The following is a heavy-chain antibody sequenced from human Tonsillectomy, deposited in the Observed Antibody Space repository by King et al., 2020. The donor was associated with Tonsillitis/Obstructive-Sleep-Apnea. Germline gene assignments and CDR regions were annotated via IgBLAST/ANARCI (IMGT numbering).Heavy chain of an antibody. J-gene: IGHJ4*02. CDR2: ISSSGSTI. CDR3: ARDPLLGYYDSSGD. CDR1: GFTFSNYE. Sequence: VQLVESGRGLVLPGGSLRLSCAASGFTFSNYEMNWVRQAPGKGLEWVSYISSSGSTIYYADSVKGRFTISRDNAKNSLYLQMNSLRAEDTAVYYCARDPLLGYYDSSGDWGQGTLVTVSS. D-gene: IGHD3-22*01. V-gene: IGHV3-48*03.